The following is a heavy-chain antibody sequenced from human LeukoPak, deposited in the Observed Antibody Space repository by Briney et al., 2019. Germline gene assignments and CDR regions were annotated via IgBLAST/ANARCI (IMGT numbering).Heavy chain of an antibody. Sequence: GGSLRLSCAASGFTFSSYAMNWVRQAPGKGLEWVSDISGSGGSTYYADSVKGRFTISRDNSKNTLYLQMNSLRAEDTAVYYCAKDRGSYFSNFDYWGQGTLVTVSS. D-gene: IGHD1-26*01. J-gene: IGHJ4*02. V-gene: IGHV3-23*01. CDR1: GFTFSSYA. CDR2: ISGSGGST. CDR3: AKDRGSYFSNFDY.